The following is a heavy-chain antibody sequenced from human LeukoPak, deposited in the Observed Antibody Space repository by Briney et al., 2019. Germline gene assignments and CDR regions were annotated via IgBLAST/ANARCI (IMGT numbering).Heavy chain of an antibody. CDR3: AKDPPRAYYGGDCYSY. V-gene: IGHV3-23*01. CDR1: GFTFSSYA. Sequence: GGSLRLSCAASGFTFSSYAMSWVRQAPGKGLEWVSAISGSGGSTYYADSVKGRFTISRDNSKNTLYLQMNSLRAEDTAVYYCAKDPPRAYYGGDCYSYWGQGTLVTVSS. CDR2: ISGSGGST. J-gene: IGHJ4*02. D-gene: IGHD2-21*02.